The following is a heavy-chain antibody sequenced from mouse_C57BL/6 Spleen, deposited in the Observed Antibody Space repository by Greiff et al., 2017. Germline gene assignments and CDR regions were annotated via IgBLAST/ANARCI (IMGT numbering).Heavy chain of an antibody. J-gene: IGHJ2*01. CDR2: IYPGDGDT. Sequence: QVQLKESGAELVKPGASVKISCKASGYAFSSYWMNWVKQRPGKGLEWIGQIYPGDGDTNYNGKFTGKATLTADKSSSTAYMQLSSLTSEDSAVYFGARGGLATGLYFDYWGQGTTLTVSS. V-gene: IGHV1-80*01. CDR1: GYAFSSYW. CDR3: ARGGLATGLYFDY. D-gene: IGHD2-13*01.